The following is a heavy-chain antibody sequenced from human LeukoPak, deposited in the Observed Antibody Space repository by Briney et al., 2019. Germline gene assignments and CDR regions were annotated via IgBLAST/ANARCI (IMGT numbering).Heavy chain of an antibody. CDR3: ARSTRAETYYYYYYLDV. CDR1: GGSFSGYY. V-gene: IGHV4-34*01. D-gene: IGHD1-1*01. J-gene: IGHJ6*03. Sequence: SETLSLTCAVYGGSFSGYYRSWIRQPPGKGLEGIGEINHSGSTNYNPSLKSRVTISVDTSKNQFSLKLSSVTAADTDVYYCARSTRAETYYYYYYLDVWGKGTTVTIPS. CDR2: INHSGST.